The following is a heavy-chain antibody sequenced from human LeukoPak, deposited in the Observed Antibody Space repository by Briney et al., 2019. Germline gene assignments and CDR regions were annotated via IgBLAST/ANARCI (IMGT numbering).Heavy chain of an antibody. Sequence: VASVTVSCKASGYTFTSYYMHWVRQAPGQGLEWMGIINPSGGSTSYAQKFQGRVTMTRDTSTSTVYMELSSLRSEDTAVYYCARALAAHNGMDVWGQGTTVTVSS. V-gene: IGHV1-46*01. CDR3: ARALAAHNGMDV. CDR2: INPSGGST. J-gene: IGHJ6*02. CDR1: GYTFTSYY. D-gene: IGHD6-6*01.